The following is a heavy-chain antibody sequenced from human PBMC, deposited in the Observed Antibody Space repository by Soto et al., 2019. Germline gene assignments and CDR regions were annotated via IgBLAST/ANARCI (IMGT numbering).Heavy chain of an antibody. CDR2: VYHTWDT. CDR1: GGTVASSHW. D-gene: IGHD2-21*02. J-gene: IGHJ5*02. CDR3: AREIVTAGGNNYFDP. V-gene: IGHV4-4*02. Sequence: SETLSLTCGVSGGTVASSHWWSWVRQSPGGGLEWIGNVYHTWDTNFNPSLQSRVTISVDKSNNQFSLRLNSLTAADTAVYFCAREIVTAGGNNYFDPWGPGTLVTVSS.